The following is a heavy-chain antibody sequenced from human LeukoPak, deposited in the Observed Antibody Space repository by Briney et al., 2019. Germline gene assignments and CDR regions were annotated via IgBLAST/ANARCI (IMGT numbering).Heavy chain of an antibody. CDR2: INPNSGGT. D-gene: IGHD3-10*01. V-gene: IGHV1-2*02. Sequence: ASVKVSCKASGYTFTGYYMHWVRQAPGQGLEWMGWINPNSGGTNYAQKFQGRVTMTRDTSISTAYMELSRLRSDDTAVYYCARDERRITMVRGVTGYWGQGTLVTVSS. CDR3: ARDERRITMVRGVTGY. CDR1: GYTFTGYY. J-gene: IGHJ4*02.